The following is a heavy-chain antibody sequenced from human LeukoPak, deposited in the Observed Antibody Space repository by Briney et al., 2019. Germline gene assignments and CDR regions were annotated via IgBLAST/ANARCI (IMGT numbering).Heavy chain of an antibody. CDR1: GYSFTIYW. CDR3: ARHVSSGWYVDY. Sequence: GESLNNSCKVSGYSFTIYWIGSVLQIHGKDQVWIRIIYPGDSDTRYRKSFLGQVTISADKSISTAYLQWISLKASDTAMYYCARHVSSGWYVDYWVQGTLVTVSS. J-gene: IGHJ4*02. CDR2: IYPGDSDT. D-gene: IGHD6-19*01. V-gene: IGHV5-51*01.